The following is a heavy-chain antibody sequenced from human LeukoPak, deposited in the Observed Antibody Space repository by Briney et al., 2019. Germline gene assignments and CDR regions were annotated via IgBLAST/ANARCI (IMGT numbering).Heavy chain of an antibody. V-gene: IGHV3-21*01. CDR1: GFTFSGYS. CDR3: ARDGYCSGGSCYREFDY. D-gene: IGHD2-15*01. Sequence: GGSVRLSCAASGFTFSGYSMNWVRQAPGKGLEWVSSISSSSSYIYYADSVKGRFTISRDNAKNSLYLQMNSLRAEDTAVYYCARDGYCSGGSCYREFDYWGQGTLVTVSS. J-gene: IGHJ4*02. CDR2: ISSSSSYI.